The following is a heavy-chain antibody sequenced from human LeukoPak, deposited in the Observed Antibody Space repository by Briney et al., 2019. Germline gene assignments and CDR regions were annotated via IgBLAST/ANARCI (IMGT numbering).Heavy chain of an antibody. D-gene: IGHD3-10*01. CDR2: IKQDGSEK. CDR1: GFKFSSNW. V-gene: IGHV3-7*01. J-gene: IGHJ5*02. Sequence: GGSLRLSCAASGFKFSSNWMSWVRQAPGKGLEWVANIKQDGSEKYYVDSVKGRFTISRDNAKNSLYLQMNSLRAEDTAVYYCARGKNYYGSGSYYNVLSRVNNWFDPWGQGTLVTVSS. CDR3: ARGKNYYGSGSYYNVLSRVNNWFDP.